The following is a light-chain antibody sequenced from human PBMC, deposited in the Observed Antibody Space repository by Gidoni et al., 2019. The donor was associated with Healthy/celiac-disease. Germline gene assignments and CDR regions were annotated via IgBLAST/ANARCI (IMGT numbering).Light chain of an antibody. V-gene: IGKV1-39*01. CDR2: AAS. Sequence: DIQMTQSPSSLSASVGDRVTITCRASQSISSYLNWYQQKPGKAPKLLIYAASSLQSGVPSRSSGSGSGTDLTLTISSLQPEDFATYYCQQSYSTPLTFGGGTKVEIK. CDR1: QSISSY. J-gene: IGKJ4*01. CDR3: QQSYSTPLT.